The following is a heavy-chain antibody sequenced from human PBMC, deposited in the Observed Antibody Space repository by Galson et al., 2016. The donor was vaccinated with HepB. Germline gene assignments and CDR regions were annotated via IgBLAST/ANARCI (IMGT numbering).Heavy chain of an antibody. CDR3: ARGYYYGSGRYSNLRSHSRLDY. J-gene: IGHJ4*02. CDR1: ALSLSDYA. CDR2: ISFDGSNK. Sequence: SLRLSCAASASALSLSDYAVHWVRQAPGKGLEWVAVISFDGSNKYYADSVKGRLTISRDNSKKTVYLQISSLRPEDTAVYYCARGYYYGSGRYSNLRSHSRLDYWGQGTLVTVSS. D-gene: IGHD3-10*01. V-gene: IGHV3-30*04.